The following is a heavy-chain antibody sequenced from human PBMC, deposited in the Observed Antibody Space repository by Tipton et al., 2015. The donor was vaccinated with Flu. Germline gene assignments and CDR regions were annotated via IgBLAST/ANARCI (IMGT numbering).Heavy chain of an antibody. CDR2: ISHSNNYK. D-gene: IGHD3-16*01. CDR3: ARGEGSMTSSFWGMAAFDF. J-gene: IGHJ3*01. Sequence: SLRLSCAASGFGFKNYDMNWVRQAPGKGLEWVSSISHSNNYKYYGDSVKGRFTVSRDNAENSVHLQMNSLRPEDTAVYFCARGEGSMTSSFWGMAAFDFWGQGAMVIVSS. V-gene: IGHV3-21*01. CDR1: GFGFKNYD.